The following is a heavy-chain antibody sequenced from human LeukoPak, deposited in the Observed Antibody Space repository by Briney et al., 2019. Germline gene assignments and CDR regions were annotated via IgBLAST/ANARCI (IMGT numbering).Heavy chain of an antibody. J-gene: IGHJ1*01. V-gene: IGHV4-34*01. CDR2: IDHSGDT. Sequence: PSETLSLTCAVYGGSISGFYYTWIRQPPGKGLEWIGEIDHSGDTNYNPSLKSRAIVSVDTSKSQSSLKLTSVTAADAAVYYCARGSPFQEWGQGTLVTVSS. CDR1: GGSISGFY. CDR3: ARGSPFQE.